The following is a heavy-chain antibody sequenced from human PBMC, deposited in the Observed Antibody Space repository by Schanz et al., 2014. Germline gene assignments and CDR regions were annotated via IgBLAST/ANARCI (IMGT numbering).Heavy chain of an antibody. D-gene: IGHD1-1*01. Sequence: EVQLAESGGGLVQPGGSLRLSCAASGFTFSGFWMTWVRQAPGKGLEWVANIKKDGSEKYYVDSVKGRFTISRDNAKNSLFLQTNSLRPEDTAVYYCARGRELESWGQGTLVTVSS. J-gene: IGHJ5*02. CDR3: ARGRELES. CDR1: GFTFSGFW. CDR2: IKKDGSEK. V-gene: IGHV3-7*01.